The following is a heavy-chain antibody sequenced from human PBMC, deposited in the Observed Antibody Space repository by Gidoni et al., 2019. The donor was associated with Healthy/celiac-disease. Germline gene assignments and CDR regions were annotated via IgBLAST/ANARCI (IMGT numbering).Heavy chain of an antibody. CDR3: ARRLCTYYYDSSGTAGAFDI. J-gene: IGHJ3*02. Sequence: EVQLVQSGAEVKKPGESLKISCKGSGYSFTSYWIGWVRQMPGKGLEWMGIIYPGDSDTRYSPSFQGQVTISADKSISTAYLQWSSLKASDTAMYYCARRLCTYYYDSSGTAGAFDIWGQGTMVTVSS. V-gene: IGHV5-51*01. D-gene: IGHD3-22*01. CDR2: IYPGDSDT. CDR1: GYSFTSYW.